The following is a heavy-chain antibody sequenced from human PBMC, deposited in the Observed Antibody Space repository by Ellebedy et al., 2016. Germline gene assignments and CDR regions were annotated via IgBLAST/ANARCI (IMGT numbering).Heavy chain of an antibody. V-gene: IGHV3-21*04. CDR1: GFTFSSYS. CDR2: ISSSSSYI. CDR3: ARVGDRPSGSYPDAFDI. D-gene: IGHD3-10*01. Sequence: GESLKISXAASGFTFSSYSMNWVRQAPGKGLEWVSSISSSSSYIYYADSVKGRFTISRDNAKNSLYLQMNSLRAEDTAVYYCARVGDRPSGSYPDAFDIWGQGTMVTVSS. J-gene: IGHJ3*02.